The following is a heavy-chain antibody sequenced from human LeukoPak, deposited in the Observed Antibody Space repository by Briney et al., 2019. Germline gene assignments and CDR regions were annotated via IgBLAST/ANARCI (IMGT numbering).Heavy chain of an antibody. D-gene: IGHD4-23*01. J-gene: IGHJ4*02. CDR2: ICVDGRT. Sequence: PGGSLRLSCAASGFTVITTYMSWVRQAPGKGLEWVSLICVDGRTYYADSVKGRFTISRDNSKNTLYLQVNSLRAEDTAVYYCARRGDGGRSFDYWGQGTLVTVSS. CDR3: ARRGDGGRSFDY. CDR1: GFTVITTY. V-gene: IGHV3-53*01.